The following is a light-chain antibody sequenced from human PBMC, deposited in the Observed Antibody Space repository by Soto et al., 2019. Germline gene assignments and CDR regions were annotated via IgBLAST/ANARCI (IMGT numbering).Light chain of an antibody. CDR2: AAS. CDR1: QGISRY. V-gene: IGKV1-9*01. Sequence: IQLTQSPSSLSASVGDSVTITCRASQGISRYLSWYQQKPGRAPKLLISAASTLQSGVPARFSGSGSGTDFTLSITILQTEDFETYYCQQLNTYPVTFGGGTKVDI. J-gene: IGKJ4*01. CDR3: QQLNTYPVT.